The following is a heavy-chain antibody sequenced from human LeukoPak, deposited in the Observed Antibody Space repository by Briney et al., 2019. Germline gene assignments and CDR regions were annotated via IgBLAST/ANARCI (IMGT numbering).Heavy chain of an antibody. J-gene: IGHJ6*03. CDR2: ISASGTT. CDR1: GDSFSSYQ. V-gene: IGHV4-4*07. D-gene: IGHD3-10*01. Sequence: SETLSLTCIVSGDSFSSYQWSWVRQSAGKGLEWIGRISASGTTNSNPALKSRVTMSVDSSKKQFSLNLSSVTAADTAVYYCARAASGDAVDYYGSGRRFYSYYMDVWGKGTTVTISS. CDR3: ARAASGDAVDYYGSGRRFYSYYMDV.